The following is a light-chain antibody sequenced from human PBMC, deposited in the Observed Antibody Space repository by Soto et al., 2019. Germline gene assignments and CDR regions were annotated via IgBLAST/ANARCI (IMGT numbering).Light chain of an antibody. V-gene: IGKV3-20*01. Sequence: EIVLTQSPGTLSLSPGERATLSCRSSQSVSNNYLAWYQQKPGQAPRLLIYDASSRATGIPDRFSGGGSGTDFTLTISILEPEDFAVYYCQQLSCHPITFGGRTKVDIK. J-gene: IGKJ4*01. CDR3: QQLSCHPIT. CDR2: DAS. CDR1: QSVSNNY.